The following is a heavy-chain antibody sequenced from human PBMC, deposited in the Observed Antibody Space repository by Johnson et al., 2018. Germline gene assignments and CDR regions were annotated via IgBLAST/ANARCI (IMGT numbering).Heavy chain of an antibody. CDR2: ISYDGKSK. CDR1: GFTFNNYA. Sequence: QVQLVESGGGVVQPGRSLRLACAASGFTFNNYALHWVRQAPGKGLEWVAVISYDGKSKYYGDSVKGRFIISRDNSKNTPYLQMSSLRPGDTAVDYCARDTEPVGIIMEDAFDIWGQGTTVTGSS. V-gene: IGHV3-30*14. J-gene: IGHJ3*02. CDR3: ARDTEPVGIIMEDAFDI. D-gene: IGHD1-14*01.